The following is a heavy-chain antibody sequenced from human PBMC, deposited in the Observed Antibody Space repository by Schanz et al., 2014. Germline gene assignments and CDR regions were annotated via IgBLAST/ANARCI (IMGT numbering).Heavy chain of an antibody. CDR2: ISYDGSNK. D-gene: IGHD6-6*01. CDR1: GFTFSSYG. J-gene: IGHJ4*02. V-gene: IGHV3-30*03. Sequence: QVQLVESGGGVVQPGRSLRLSCAASGFTFSSYGMHWVRQSPGKGLEWVALISYDGSNKYYADSVKGRFTISRDNSKNALYLQMNSLRGEDTALYYCAREYSSSGTVYDWGQGTLVTVSS. CDR3: AREYSSSGTVYD.